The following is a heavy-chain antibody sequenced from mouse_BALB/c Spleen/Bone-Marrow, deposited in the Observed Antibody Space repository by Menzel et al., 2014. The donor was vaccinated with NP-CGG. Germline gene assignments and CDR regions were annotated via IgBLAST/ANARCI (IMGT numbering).Heavy chain of an antibody. Sequence: VHVKQSGPELVKPGASVKMSCKASGYTFTSYVMHWVKQKPGQGLEWIGYINPYNDGTKYNEKFKGKATLTSDKSSGTAYMEPSSLTSEDSAVYYCASHNWDYAMDYWGQGTSVTVPS. D-gene: IGHD4-1*02. CDR3: ASHNWDYAMDY. V-gene: IGHV1-14*01. CDR2: INPYNDGT. CDR1: GYTFTSYV. J-gene: IGHJ4*01.